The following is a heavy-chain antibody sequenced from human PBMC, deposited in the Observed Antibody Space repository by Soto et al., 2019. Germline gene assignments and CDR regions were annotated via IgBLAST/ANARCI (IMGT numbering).Heavy chain of an antibody. J-gene: IGHJ4*02. CDR3: ARRTGLLYSD. Sequence: GESLKISFKGSVYNFNTYWIGWVRQMPGKGLEWMGVIYPDDSDIRYNPSFQGQVTISADKSISTAYLQWSSLKASDSGIYYCARRTGLLYSDWGQGTLVTVSS. V-gene: IGHV5-51*01. D-gene: IGHD2-21*01. CDR1: VYNFNTYW. CDR2: IYPDDSDI.